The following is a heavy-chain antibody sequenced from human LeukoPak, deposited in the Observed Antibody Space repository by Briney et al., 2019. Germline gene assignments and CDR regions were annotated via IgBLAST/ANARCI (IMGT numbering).Heavy chain of an antibody. V-gene: IGHV3-7*01. D-gene: IGHD5-12*01. CDR3: ARVGYSGWNLEY. J-gene: IGHJ4*02. Sequence: PGGSLRLSCAASGFKFRSYWMSWVRQAPGKGLEWVANINQDGSVKYYVDSVKGRFTISRDNAKNSLYVEMNSLRDEDTAVYNCARVGYSGWNLEYWGQGTLVTVSS. CDR1: GFKFRSYW. CDR2: INQDGSVK.